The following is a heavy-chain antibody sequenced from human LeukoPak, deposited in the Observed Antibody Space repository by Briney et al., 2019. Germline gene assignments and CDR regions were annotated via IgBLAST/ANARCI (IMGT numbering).Heavy chain of an antibody. V-gene: IGHV3-33*06. CDR2: IWYDGSNK. D-gene: IGHD4-11*01. CDR1: GFTFSSYG. CDR3: AKDLREGTTPIDY. J-gene: IGHJ4*02. Sequence: GRSLRLSCAASGFTFSSYGMHWVRQAPGKGLEGVAVIWYDGSNKYYADSVKGRFTISRDNSKNTLYLQMNSLRAEDTAVYYCAKDLREGTTPIDYWGQGTLVTVSS.